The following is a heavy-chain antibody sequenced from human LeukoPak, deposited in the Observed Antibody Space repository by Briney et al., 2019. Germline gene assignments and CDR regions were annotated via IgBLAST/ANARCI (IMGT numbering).Heavy chain of an antibody. CDR3: AKESSSSWYNWFDP. Sequence: PGGSLRLSCAASGFTFSSYWMSWVRQAPGKGLEWVANIKQDGSEKYYVDSVKGRFTISRDNAKNSLYLQMNSLRAEDTAVYYCAKESSSSWYNWFDPWGQGTLVTVSS. CDR2: IKQDGSEK. CDR1: GFTFSSYW. V-gene: IGHV3-7*01. D-gene: IGHD6-13*01. J-gene: IGHJ5*02.